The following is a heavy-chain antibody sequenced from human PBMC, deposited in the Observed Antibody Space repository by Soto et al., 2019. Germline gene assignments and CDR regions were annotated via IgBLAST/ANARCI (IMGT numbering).Heavy chain of an antibody. CDR1: GYTFSTYG. Sequence: ASVKVSCKASGYTFSTYGITWVRQAPGQGLDWMGWINPFKGDTNSAARFQDRVTMTTDTSTRTAYMELRSLRSDDTAVYYCARVKVPAAILGAFDLWGQGTLVTVSS. J-gene: IGHJ3*01. V-gene: IGHV1-18*01. D-gene: IGHD2-2*02. CDR3: ARVKVPAAILGAFDL. CDR2: INPFKGDT.